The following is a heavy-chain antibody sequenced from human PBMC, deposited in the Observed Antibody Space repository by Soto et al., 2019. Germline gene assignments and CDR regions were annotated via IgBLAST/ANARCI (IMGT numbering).Heavy chain of an antibody. Sequence: RASVKVSCKASGGTFSSYAISWVQQAPGQGLEWMGGIIPIFGTANYAQKFQGRVTITADESTSTAYMELSSLRSEDTAVYYCARDHYYDSSGYYPTYFDYWGQGTLVTVSS. CDR2: IIPIFGTA. J-gene: IGHJ4*02. D-gene: IGHD3-22*01. CDR1: GGTFSSYA. CDR3: ARDHYYDSSGYYPTYFDY. V-gene: IGHV1-69*13.